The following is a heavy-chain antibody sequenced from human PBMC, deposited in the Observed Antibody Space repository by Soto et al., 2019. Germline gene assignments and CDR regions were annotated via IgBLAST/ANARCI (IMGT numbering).Heavy chain of an antibody. V-gene: IGHV1-69*01. CDR3: ARSQGGSSSLDIYYDYYYGMDV. CDR2: VIPIFGTA. D-gene: IGHD2-15*01. Sequence: QVQLVQSGAEVKKPGSSVKVSCKAPGGTFSSYAISWVRQAPGQGLEWMGGVIPIFGTAKYAQKFQGRVTITADESTSTGYMELRSLRSEDKAVYYCARSQGGSSSLDIYYDYYYGMDVWGQGTTVTVSS. CDR1: GGTFSSYA. J-gene: IGHJ6*02.